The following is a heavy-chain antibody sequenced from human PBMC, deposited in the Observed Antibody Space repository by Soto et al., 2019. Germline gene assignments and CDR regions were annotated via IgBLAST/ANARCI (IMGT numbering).Heavy chain of an antibody. D-gene: IGHD2-8*02. Sequence: PGGSLRLSCAASGFTFASYTMSWVRQAPGKGLQWVSYISDGGHNTYYADSVKGRFTISRDDLEGTLYLQMNSPRAEDTAVYYCENSYWPVGNYWGQGIPVTVSS. CDR3: ENSYWPVGNY. CDR2: ISDGGHNT. CDR1: GFTFASYT. J-gene: IGHJ4*02. V-gene: IGHV3-23*01.